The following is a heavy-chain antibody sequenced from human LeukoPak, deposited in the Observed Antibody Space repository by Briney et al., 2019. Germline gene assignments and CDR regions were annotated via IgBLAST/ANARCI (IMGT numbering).Heavy chain of an antibody. J-gene: IGHJ4*02. V-gene: IGHV3-21*01. CDR3: ARDLGYSRDY. CDR1: GFTFSSYT. Sequence: PGGSLRLSCAASGFTFSSYTMNWVRQPPGKGLEWVSTISSSSSYMYYADSVKGRFTISRDNAKNSLYLQMNTLRAEDTAVYYCARDLGYSRDYWGQGTLVTVSS. CDR2: ISSSSSYM. D-gene: IGHD4-11*01.